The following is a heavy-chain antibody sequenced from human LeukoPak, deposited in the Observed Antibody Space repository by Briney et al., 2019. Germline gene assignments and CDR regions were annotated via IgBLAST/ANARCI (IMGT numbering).Heavy chain of an antibody. CDR3: ARALYYYDSSGYRDDAFDI. V-gene: IGHV1-18*01. J-gene: IGHJ3*02. CDR1: GYSLTGYY. Sequence: VSVKVTCKASGYSLTGYYMHWLRQAPGQGLEWMGWISAYNGNTNYAQKLQGRVTMTTDTSTSTAYMELRSLRSDDTAVYYCARALYYYDSSGYRDDAFDIWGQGTMVTVSS. D-gene: IGHD3-22*01. CDR2: ISAYNGNT.